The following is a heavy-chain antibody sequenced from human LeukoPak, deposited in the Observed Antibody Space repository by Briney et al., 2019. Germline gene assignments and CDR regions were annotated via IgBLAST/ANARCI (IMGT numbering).Heavy chain of an antibody. V-gene: IGHV1-69*04. J-gene: IGHJ5*02. CDR2: IIPILGIA. D-gene: IGHD4-4*01. CDR1: GGTFSNYA. Sequence: SVKVSCKASGGTFSNYAISWVRQAPGQGLEWMGRIIPILGIANYAQKFQGRVTITADKSTSTAYMELSSLRSEDTAVYYCARVNLGDYSNYGRFDPWGQGTLVTVSS. CDR3: ARVNLGDYSNYGRFDP.